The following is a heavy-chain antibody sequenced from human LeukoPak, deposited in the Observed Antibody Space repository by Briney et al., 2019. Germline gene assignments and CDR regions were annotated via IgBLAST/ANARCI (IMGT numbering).Heavy chain of an antibody. CDR2: ISSSGSTI. CDR3: ARVITVYYYYGMDV. J-gene: IGHJ6*02. D-gene: IGHD3-22*01. CDR1: GFTFSSYE. Sequence: GGSLRLSCAASGFTFSSYEMNWVRQAPGKGLEWVSYISSSGSTIYYADSVKGRFTISRDNAKNSLYLQMNILRAEDTAVYYCARVITVYYYYGMDVWGQGTTVTVSS. V-gene: IGHV3-48*03.